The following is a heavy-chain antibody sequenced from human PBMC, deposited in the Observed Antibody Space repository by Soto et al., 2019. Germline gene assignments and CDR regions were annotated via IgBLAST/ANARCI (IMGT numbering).Heavy chain of an antibody. Sequence: QVPLVQSGAEVKTPGASVKVSCRASGYTFTNYAMHWVRQAPGQRLEYMGWINAGNGYTKYSQNFQGRLTLTRDTSASTVYMELSSLRSEDTAVDYWAKVPVSNRVDPWSQGTLVTVSS. CDR2: INAGNGYT. CDR1: GYTFTNYA. D-gene: IGHD2-2*01. V-gene: IGHV1-3*01. J-gene: IGHJ5*02. CDR3: AKVPVSNRVDP.